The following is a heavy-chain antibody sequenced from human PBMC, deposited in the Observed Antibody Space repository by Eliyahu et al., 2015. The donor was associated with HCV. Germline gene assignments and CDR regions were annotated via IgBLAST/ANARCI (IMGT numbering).Heavy chain of an antibody. CDR3: ASGGGGIAVTGTGGWFDP. CDR1: GGSITSYY. D-gene: IGHD6-19*01. CDR2: IHYSGST. J-gene: IGHJ5*02. V-gene: IGHV4-59*01. Sequence: QVQLQESGPGLVKPSETLSLTCTVSGGSITSYYWSWIRQPPGKGLEWIGYIHYSGSTNYNPPPKSRVTMSVDTSKNQFSLKLTSGTAADTAIYYCASGGGGIAVTGTGGWFDPWGQGTLVTVSS.